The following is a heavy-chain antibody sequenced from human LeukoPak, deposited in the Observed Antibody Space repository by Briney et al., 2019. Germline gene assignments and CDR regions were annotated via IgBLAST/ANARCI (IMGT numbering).Heavy chain of an antibody. D-gene: IGHD2-2*01. V-gene: IGHV3-23*01. CDR3: AKDFVVVPGLVNYFDS. J-gene: IGHJ4*02. CDR2: IGGSGGDT. CDR1: GFTFRNYA. Sequence: GGSLRLSCAASGFTFRNYAMNWVRQAPGKGLEWVSVIGGSGGDTYYADSVKGRFTISRDNSKNRLYLRMNSLRAEDTALYYCAKDFVVVPGLVNYFDSWGQGTLVTVSS.